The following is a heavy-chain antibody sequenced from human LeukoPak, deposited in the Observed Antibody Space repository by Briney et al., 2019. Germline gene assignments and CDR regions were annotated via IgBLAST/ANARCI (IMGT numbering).Heavy chain of an antibody. CDR1: GGSISSGGYY. J-gene: IGHJ4*02. CDR3: ARDRDYDYIWGTYRVFDY. Sequence: SQTLSLTCTVSGGSISSGGYYWSWIRQHPGKGLEWIGYIYYSGSTYYNPSLKSRVTISVDTSKNQFPLKLSSVTAADTAVYYCARDRDYDYIWGTYRVFDYWGQGTLVTVSS. D-gene: IGHD3-16*02. V-gene: IGHV4-31*03. CDR2: IYYSGST.